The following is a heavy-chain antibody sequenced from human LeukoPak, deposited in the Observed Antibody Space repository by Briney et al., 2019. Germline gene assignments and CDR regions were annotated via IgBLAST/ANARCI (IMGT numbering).Heavy chain of an antibody. CDR2: IHPGDSDT. V-gene: IGHV5-51*04. J-gene: IGHJ4*02. D-gene: IGHD2-8*01. Sequence: GESLKISCKGSGYSFTNYWIGWVRQMPGKGLEWMGIIHPGDSDTRYSPTFQGQVTISIDKPISTAYLQWSSLKASDTAIYYCARSPFYYFDYWGQGTLVSVPS. CDR1: GYSFTNYW. CDR3: ARSPFYYFDY.